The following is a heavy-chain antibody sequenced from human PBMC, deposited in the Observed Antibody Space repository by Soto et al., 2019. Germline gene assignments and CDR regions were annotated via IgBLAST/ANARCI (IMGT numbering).Heavy chain of an antibody. Sequence: GLLRVCCAAVEVTFVDYAMRWVRQAQGKGLEWVSGISWNSGSIGYADSVKGRFTISRDNAKNSLYLQMNSLRAEDTAFYYRAKARYSGYRYYFAYRGQGTLVTVSS. CDR3: AKARYSGYRYYFAY. J-gene: IGHJ4*02. CDR2: ISWNSGSI. D-gene: IGHD5-12*01. V-gene: IGHV3-9*01. CDR1: EVTFVDYA.